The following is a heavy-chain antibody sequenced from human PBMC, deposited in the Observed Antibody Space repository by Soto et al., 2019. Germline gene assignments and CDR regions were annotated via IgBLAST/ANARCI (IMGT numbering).Heavy chain of an antibody. Sequence: SETLSLTCTVSGGSISSGGYYWSWIRQPPGKGLEWIGYIYYSGSTNYNPSLKSRVTISVDTSKNQFSLKLSSVTAADTAVYYCASSWTAPNWFDPWGQGTLVTVSS. CDR2: IYYSGST. V-gene: IGHV4-61*08. CDR1: GGSISSGGYY. CDR3: ASSWTAPNWFDP. D-gene: IGHD5-18*01. J-gene: IGHJ5*02.